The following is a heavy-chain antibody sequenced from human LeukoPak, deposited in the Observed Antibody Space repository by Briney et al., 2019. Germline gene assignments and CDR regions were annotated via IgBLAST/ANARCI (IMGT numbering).Heavy chain of an antibody. V-gene: IGHV3-30*19. D-gene: IGHD3-10*01. CDR2: ISYDGSNK. Sequence: GGSLRLSCAASGFTFSSYGMHWVRQAPGKGLEWVAVISYDGSNKYYADSVKGRFTISRDNSKNTLYLQMNSLRAEDTAVYYCARDHQLLGGDYYFDYWGQGTLVTVSS. CDR3: ARDHQLLGGDYYFDY. CDR1: GFTFSSYG. J-gene: IGHJ4*02.